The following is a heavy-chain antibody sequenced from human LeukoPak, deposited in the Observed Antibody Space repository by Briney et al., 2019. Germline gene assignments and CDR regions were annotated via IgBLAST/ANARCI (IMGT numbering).Heavy chain of an antibody. V-gene: IGHV3-33*01. D-gene: IGHD2-2*01. CDR2: IWYDGSNK. J-gene: IGHJ4*02. Sequence: PEGSLRLSCAASGFTFSSYGMHWVRQAPGKGLEWVAVIWYDGSNKYYADSVKGRFTISRDNSKNTLYLQMNSLRAEDTAVYYCARDSCSSTSCYPHWGQGTLVTVSS. CDR1: GFTFSSYG. CDR3: ARDSCSSTSCYPH.